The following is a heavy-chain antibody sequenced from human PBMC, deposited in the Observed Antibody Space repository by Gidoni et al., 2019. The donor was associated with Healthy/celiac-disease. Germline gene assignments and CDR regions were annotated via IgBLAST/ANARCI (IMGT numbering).Heavy chain of an antibody. Sequence: QVQLQQWGAGLLKPSETLSLTCAVYGGSFSGYYWSWIRQPPGKGLEWIGEINHSGSTNYNPSLKSRVTISVDTSKNQFSLKLSSVTAADTAVYYCARGGGAVAGTDYFDYWGQGTLVTVSS. J-gene: IGHJ4*02. CDR3: ARGGGAVAGTDYFDY. D-gene: IGHD6-19*01. CDR2: INHSGST. CDR1: GGSFSGYY. V-gene: IGHV4-34*01.